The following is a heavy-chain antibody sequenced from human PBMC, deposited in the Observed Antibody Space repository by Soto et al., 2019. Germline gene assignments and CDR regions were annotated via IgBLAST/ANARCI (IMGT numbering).Heavy chain of an antibody. V-gene: IGHV1-69*01. CDR1: GGTFSSYA. J-gene: IGHJ5*02. D-gene: IGHD2-15*01. CDR2: IIPIFGTA. CDR3: ARENAGYCSGGSCYPGGWFDP. Sequence: QVQLVQSGAEVKKPGPSVKVSCNASGGTFSSYAISWVRQAPGQGLEWMGGIIPIFGTANYAQKFQGRVTIAADESTSTAYMELSNLRYEDTAVYYCARENAGYCSGGSCYPGGWFDPWGQGTLVTVSS.